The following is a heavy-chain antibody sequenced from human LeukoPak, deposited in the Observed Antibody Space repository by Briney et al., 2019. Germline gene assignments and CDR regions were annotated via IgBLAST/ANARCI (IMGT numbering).Heavy chain of an antibody. J-gene: IGHJ6*02. CDR3: ARGQEPRATFFEGDDYYYYGMDV. V-gene: IGHV4-4*07. CDR2: IYTSGST. Sequence: SETLSLTCTVSGGSISSYYWSWIRQPAGKGLEWIGRIYTSGSTNYNPSLKSRVTMSVDTSKNQFSLKLNSVTAADTAVYYCARGQEPRATFFEGDDYYYYGMDVWGQGTTVTVSS. D-gene: IGHD3-3*01. CDR1: GGSISSYY.